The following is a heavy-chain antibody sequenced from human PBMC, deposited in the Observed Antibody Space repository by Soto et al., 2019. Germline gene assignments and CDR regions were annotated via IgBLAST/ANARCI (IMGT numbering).Heavy chain of an antibody. Sequence: QVRLVESGGDVVQPGKSLRLSCGASGFDFSTYAMHWVRQPPGKGLEWVAIISYDGRDVNYGESVKGRVTISRDDSKSSLYLQMNSLRPDDTAVYYCMKSPAKYGERSEYFGSGGRGTLVTVSA. V-gene: IGHV3-30*18. D-gene: IGHD4-17*01. CDR1: GFDFSTYA. CDR2: ISYDGRDV. CDR3: MKSPAKYGERSEYFGS. J-gene: IGHJ4*02.